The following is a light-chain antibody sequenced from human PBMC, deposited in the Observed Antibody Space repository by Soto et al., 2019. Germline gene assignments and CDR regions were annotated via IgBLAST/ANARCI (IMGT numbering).Light chain of an antibody. J-gene: IGLJ1*01. V-gene: IGLV3-21*04. CDR1: NIGSKS. CDR2: YDS. Sequence: SYELTQPPSVSVAPGKTARITCGGNNIGSKSVHWYQQKPGQAPVLVIYYDSDRPSGIPERFSGSNSGNTATLTISRVEAGDEADSYCQVWDSSSDHPGNVFGTGTKVTVL. CDR3: QVWDSSSDHPGNV.